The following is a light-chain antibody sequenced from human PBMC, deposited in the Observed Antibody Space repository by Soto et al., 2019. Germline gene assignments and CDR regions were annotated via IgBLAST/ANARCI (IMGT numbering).Light chain of an antibody. Sequence: EIVLTQSPGTLSLSPGERATLSCRASQSVSNDFLAWYQQKPGQAPRLLIYAASSRASGIPDRFSGSGSETEFTLTISRLEPEDFALYYCQQYGTSPWTFGQGTKVDIK. CDR1: QSVSNDF. CDR2: AAS. J-gene: IGKJ1*01. CDR3: QQYGTSPWT. V-gene: IGKV3-20*01.